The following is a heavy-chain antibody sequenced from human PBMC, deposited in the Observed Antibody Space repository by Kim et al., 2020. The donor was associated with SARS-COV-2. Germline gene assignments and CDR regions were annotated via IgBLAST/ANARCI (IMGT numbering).Heavy chain of an antibody. Sequence: SETLSLTCTVSGGSICSYYWSWIRQPPGKGLEWIGYIYYSGSTNYNPSLKSRVTISVDTSKNQFSLKLSSVTAADTAVYYCAREAYDSSGYYYFIDYWGQGTLVTVSS. V-gene: IGHV4-59*01. CDR2: IYYSGST. D-gene: IGHD3-22*01. CDR1: GGSICSYY. CDR3: AREAYDSSGYYYFIDY. J-gene: IGHJ4*02.